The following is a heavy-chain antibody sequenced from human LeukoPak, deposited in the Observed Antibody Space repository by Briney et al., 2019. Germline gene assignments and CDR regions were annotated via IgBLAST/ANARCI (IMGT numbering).Heavy chain of an antibody. V-gene: IGHV3-9*01. CDR2: ISWNSGSI. CDR1: GFTFRSYA. J-gene: IGHJ3*02. CDR3: AKALRGDYQPYRDAFDI. D-gene: IGHD2-2*01. Sequence: GGSLRLSCVASGFTFRSYAMSWVRQAPGKGLEWVSGISWNSGSIGYADSVKGRFTISRDNAKNSLYLQMNSLRAEDTALYYCAKALRGDYQPYRDAFDIWGQGTMVTVSS.